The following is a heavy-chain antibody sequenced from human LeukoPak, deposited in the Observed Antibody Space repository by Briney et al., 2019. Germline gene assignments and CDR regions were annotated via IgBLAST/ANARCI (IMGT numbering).Heavy chain of an antibody. D-gene: IGHD6-19*01. CDR3: ASARYSSGWYLEYFQH. CDR2: IIPIFGTA. J-gene: IGHJ1*01. CDR1: GGTFSSYA. Sequence: ASVKVSCKASGGTFSSYAISWVRQAPGQGLEWMGRIIPIFGTANYAQKFQGRVTITTDESTSTAYMGLSSLRSEDTAVYYCASARYSSGWYLEYFQHWGQGTLVTVSS. V-gene: IGHV1-69*05.